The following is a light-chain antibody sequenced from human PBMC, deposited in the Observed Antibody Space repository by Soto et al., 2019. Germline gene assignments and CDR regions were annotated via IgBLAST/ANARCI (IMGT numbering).Light chain of an antibody. CDR1: QSVSSY. CDR3: QQRSNWLWT. J-gene: IGKJ2*01. Sequence: ETVLTQSPATLSLSPGERATLSCRASQSVSSYLAWYQQKPGQAPRLLIYDASNRATGIPARFSGSGSGTDFTLTISSLEPEDFAIYYCQQRSNWLWTFGQGTKLEIK. V-gene: IGKV3-11*01. CDR2: DAS.